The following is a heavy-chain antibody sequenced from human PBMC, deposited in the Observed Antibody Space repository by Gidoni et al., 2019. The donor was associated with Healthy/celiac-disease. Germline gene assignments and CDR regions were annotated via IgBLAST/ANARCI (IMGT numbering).Heavy chain of an antibody. Sequence: QVQLVESGGGVVQPGRSLRLSCAASGFTFSSYGMHWVRQAPGKGLEWVAVISYDGSNKYYADSVKGRFTISRDNSKNTLYLQMNSLRAEDTAVYYCAKGHGDYFDYWGQGTLVTVSS. CDR1: GFTFSSYG. CDR3: AKGHGDYFDY. V-gene: IGHV3-30*18. J-gene: IGHJ4*02. CDR2: ISYDGSNK. D-gene: IGHD4-17*01.